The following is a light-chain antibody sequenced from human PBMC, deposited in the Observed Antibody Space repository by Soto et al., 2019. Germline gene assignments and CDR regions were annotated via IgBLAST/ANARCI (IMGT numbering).Light chain of an antibody. CDR2: EVS. CDR1: SSDVGSYNL. V-gene: IGLV2-23*02. CDR3: CSYAGSSTLYV. J-gene: IGLJ1*01. Sequence: SVLTQAASVSGSPGQSITIYCTGTSSDVGSYNLVSWYQQHPGKAPKLMIYEVSKRPSGVSNRFSGSKSGNTASLTISGLQAEDEADYYCCSYAGSSTLYVFGTGTKVTVL.